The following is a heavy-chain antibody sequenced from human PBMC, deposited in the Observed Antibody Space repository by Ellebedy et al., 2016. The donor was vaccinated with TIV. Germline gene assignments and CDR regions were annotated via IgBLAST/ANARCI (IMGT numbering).Heavy chain of an antibody. V-gene: IGHV4-34*01. J-gene: IGHJ5*02. CDR1: GGSFSGYF. CDR2: ANHSGST. Sequence: MPSETLSLTCAVYGGSFSGYFWSWIRQSPGKGLDWIGDANHSGSTNYNPSLKSRVTISVETSKNHFSLELSSVTAADTAVYYCASSSGWYGGARWFDPWGQGTLVTVSS. D-gene: IGHD6-19*01. CDR3: ASSSGWYGGARWFDP.